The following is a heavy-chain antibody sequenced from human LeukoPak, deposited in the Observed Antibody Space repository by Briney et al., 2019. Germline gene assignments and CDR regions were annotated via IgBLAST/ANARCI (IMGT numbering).Heavy chain of an antibody. J-gene: IGHJ4*02. CDR3: VRHSGSGSYYNLDH. Sequence: PGGSLRLSCAASGFTFSNYWMRWVRQAPGKGLVWVSRINSDGSSTSYADSVKGRFTISRDNAKNTLYLQMNSLRAEDTAVYSCVRHSGSGSYYNLDHWGQGTLVTVSS. CDR2: INSDGSST. D-gene: IGHD3-10*01. V-gene: IGHV3-74*01. CDR1: GFTFSNYW.